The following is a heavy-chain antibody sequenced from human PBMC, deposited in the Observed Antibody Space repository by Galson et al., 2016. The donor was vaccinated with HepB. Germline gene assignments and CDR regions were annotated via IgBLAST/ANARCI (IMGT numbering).Heavy chain of an antibody. CDR3: AREAAVAGTPGAFDI. D-gene: IGHD6-19*01. Sequence: SLRLSCAASGFTFSTYGMSWVRQAPGKGLEWVTFISANAGRTNYAGSVEGRFTISRDNFENTLYLQMNSLRADDTAVFYCAREAAVAGTPGAFDIWGPGTMVTVSS. CDR1: GFTFSTYG. V-gene: IGHV3-23*01. J-gene: IGHJ3*02. CDR2: ISANAGRT.